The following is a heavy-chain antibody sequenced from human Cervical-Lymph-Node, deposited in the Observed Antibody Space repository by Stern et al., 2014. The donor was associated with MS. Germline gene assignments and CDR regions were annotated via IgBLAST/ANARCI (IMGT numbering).Heavy chain of an antibody. D-gene: IGHD3-3*01. CDR2: IYGGNDK. Sequence: QVTLKESGPALVKPTETLTLTCRFSGSLLASSGVGVGWIRQPTGKALEGRALIYGGNDKHSSTPIKHSLYITKESAQNKVDLTITNVDPVDTVSYCCAHNEITLCGGGNVGFDHWGQGTLVTVSS. J-gene: IGHJ4*02. V-gene: IGHV2-5*02. CDR1: GSLLASSGVG. CDR3: AHNEITLCGGGNVGFDH.